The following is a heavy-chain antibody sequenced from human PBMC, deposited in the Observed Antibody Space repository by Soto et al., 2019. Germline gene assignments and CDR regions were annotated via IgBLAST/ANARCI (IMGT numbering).Heavy chain of an antibody. J-gene: IGHJ5*02. CDR3: VRDGTKTFRGWFDH. Sequence: PSETLSLTCTVSGSSISGFYWSWIRKSAGKGLEWIGGIYATGTTDYNPSLKSRGMMSVDTTNKKIFHMLRTVPAADTTAYYCVRDGTKTFRGWFDHWGQGISATVSS. CDR2: IYATGTT. V-gene: IGHV4-4*07. CDR1: GSSISGFY. D-gene: IGHD1-1*01.